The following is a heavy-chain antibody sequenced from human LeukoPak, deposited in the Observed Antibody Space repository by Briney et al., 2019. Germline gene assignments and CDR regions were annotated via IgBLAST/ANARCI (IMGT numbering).Heavy chain of an antibody. CDR2: INPNSGGT. Sequence: ASVKVSCKASGYSFTGYYIHWVRQAPGQGLEWMGWINPNSGGTNYAQKFQGRVSMTRDTSISTTYMELSRLRSDDTAVYYCARDGNFDYWGQGTLVTVSS. V-gene: IGHV1-2*02. J-gene: IGHJ4*02. CDR1: GYSFTGYY. D-gene: IGHD1-26*01. CDR3: ARDGNFDY.